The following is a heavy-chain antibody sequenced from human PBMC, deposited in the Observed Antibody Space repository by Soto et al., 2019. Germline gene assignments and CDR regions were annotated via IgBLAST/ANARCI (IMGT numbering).Heavy chain of an antibody. CDR2: IYWNDDK. Sequence: QITLRESGPTLVKPTQTLTLTCTFSGFSLNTYGVGVGWIRQPPGKALEWLAFIYWNDDKRYSSFLNSRLTNTSDTSKNQVVLAVTDMDPVDTGTYYWVHRVLAGQQIDYWGQGTLVTVSS. CDR1: GFSLNTYGVG. V-gene: IGHV2-5*01. J-gene: IGHJ4*02. CDR3: VHRVLAGQQIDY. D-gene: IGHD2-15*01.